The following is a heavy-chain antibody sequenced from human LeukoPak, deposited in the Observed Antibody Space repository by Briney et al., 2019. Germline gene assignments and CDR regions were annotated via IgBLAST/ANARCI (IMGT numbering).Heavy chain of an antibody. CDR2: ISGSGGST. Sequence: GGSLRLSCAASGFTFSSYAMSWVRQPPGKGLEWVSAISGSGGSTYYADSVKGRFTISRDNSKNTLYLQMNSLIAEDTAVYYCAKLCPNTAMARTFVDYWGQGTLVTVSS. J-gene: IGHJ4*02. CDR1: GFTFSSYA. CDR3: AKLCPNTAMARTFVDY. V-gene: IGHV3-23*01. D-gene: IGHD5-18*01.